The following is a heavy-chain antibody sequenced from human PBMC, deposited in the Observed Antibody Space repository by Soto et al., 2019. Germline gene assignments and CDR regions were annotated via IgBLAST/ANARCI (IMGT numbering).Heavy chain of an antibody. CDR1: GGTLSSYA. CDR3: ERDSAVGATDTFDY. D-gene: IGHD1-26*01. Sequence: QVQLVQSGAEVKKPGSSVKVSCKASGGTLSSYAISWVRQAPGQGLEWMGGIIPIFGTANYAQKVQGRVTITADESTSTAYMELSSLRSEETAVYYCERDSAVGATDTFDYWGQGTLVTVSS. J-gene: IGHJ4*02. CDR2: IIPIFGTA. V-gene: IGHV1-69*01.